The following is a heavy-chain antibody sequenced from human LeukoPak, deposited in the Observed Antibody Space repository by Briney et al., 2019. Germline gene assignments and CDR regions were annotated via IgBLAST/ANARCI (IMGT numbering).Heavy chain of an antibody. Sequence: ASVKVSCTASGYTFTSYGISWVRQARGQGLEWIGWISAYNGNTNYAQKLQGRVTMTTDTSTSRAYMELRRLRSDDTAVYYCARHDYYDSQGDVWGKGTTVTVSS. CDR1: GYTFTSYG. V-gene: IGHV1-18*01. CDR3: ARHDYYDSQGDV. D-gene: IGHD3-22*01. CDR2: ISAYNGNT. J-gene: IGHJ6*04.